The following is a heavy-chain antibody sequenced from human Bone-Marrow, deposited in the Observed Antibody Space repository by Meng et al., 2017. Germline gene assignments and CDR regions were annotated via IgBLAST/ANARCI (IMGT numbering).Heavy chain of an antibody. Sequence: EQSVARGGGPVQLRASLRLSCAASGFTVSSNCISWVRPAPGKGLELGSVFYSGGSTNYADTAKRRLTITRANSTNTLYFSLNSLRADDAAVYYCERSSSWIRYYFDYWGQGTLVTVSS. CDR1: GFTVSSNC. D-gene: IGHD6-13*01. J-gene: IGHJ4*02. V-gene: IGHV3-53*02. CDR3: ERSSSWIRYYFDY. CDR2: FYSGGST.